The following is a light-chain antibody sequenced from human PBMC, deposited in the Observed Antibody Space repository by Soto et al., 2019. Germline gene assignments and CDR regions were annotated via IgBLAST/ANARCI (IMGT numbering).Light chain of an antibody. CDR1: QSVNSN. CDR2: GAS. CDR3: HQYGTSPYT. Sequence: EIVMTQSPATLSVSPGERATLSCRASQSVNSNLAWYQQKPGQAPRLLIYGASSRATGIPARFSGSGSGTEFTLTITSLQSEDFAVYFCHQYGTSPYTFAQGTKLDIK. J-gene: IGKJ2*01. V-gene: IGKV3-15*01.